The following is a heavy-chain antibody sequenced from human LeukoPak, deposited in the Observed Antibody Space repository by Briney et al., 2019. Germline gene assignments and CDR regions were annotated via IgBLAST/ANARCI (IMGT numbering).Heavy chain of an antibody. D-gene: IGHD1-26*01. Sequence: ALTLSCAVSGFTLSRYWMRLVRQAPGTGPEAVANGKEEERWKNYVDSVNGQFTISINSAENALDLQMNSLSAGDTALSYFPIDSRSSGGFLLPSSWGQGTLVTVSS. CDR3: PIDSRSSGGFLLPSS. CDR1: GFTLSRYW. CDR2: GKEEERWK. J-gene: IGHJ5*02. V-gene: IGHV3-7*03.